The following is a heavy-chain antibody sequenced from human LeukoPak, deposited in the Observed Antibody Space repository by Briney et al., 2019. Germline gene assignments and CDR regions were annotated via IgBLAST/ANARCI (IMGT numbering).Heavy chain of an antibody. V-gene: IGHV4-59*12. Sequence: TSETLSLTCAVYGGSFSGYYWSWIRQPPGKGLEWIGYMFYTGNTYYNPSLKSRVTISVDTSMNQFSLKVSSVTAADTAVYYCARGAGSTTSNDAFDIWGQGTMVTVSP. CDR1: GGSFSGYY. J-gene: IGHJ3*02. CDR3: ARGAGSTTSNDAFDI. CDR2: MFYTGNT. D-gene: IGHD1-1*01.